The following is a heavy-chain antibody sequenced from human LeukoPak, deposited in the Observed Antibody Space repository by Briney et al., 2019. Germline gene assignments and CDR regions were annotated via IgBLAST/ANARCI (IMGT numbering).Heavy chain of an antibody. CDR1: GDSICSGDYY. CDR3: ARGPYSYDSSGAFDI. CDR2: ISSSGST. V-gene: IGHV4-61*02. J-gene: IGHJ3*02. Sequence: SQTLSLTCTVSGDSICSGDYYWSWIRQPAGKGLEWIGRISSSGSTNYNPSLKSRVTISVDTSKNQFSLKLSSVTAADTAVYFCARGPYSYDSSGAFDIWGQGTMVTVSS. D-gene: IGHD3-22*01.